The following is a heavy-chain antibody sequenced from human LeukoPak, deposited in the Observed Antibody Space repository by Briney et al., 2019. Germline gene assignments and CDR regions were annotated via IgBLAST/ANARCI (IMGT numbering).Heavy chain of an antibody. CDR1: GFTVRSYA. CDR3: TKAHYDGSGYVNNFDY. Sequence: PGGSLRLSCAASGFTVRSYAMSWVRQAPGKGLEWVSTISCGGLTPYYADSVKGRFTISRDNSKNTLYLHMSSLRAEDTAVYYCTKAHYDGSGYVNNFDYWGQGALVTVSS. V-gene: IGHV3-23*01. J-gene: IGHJ4*02. D-gene: IGHD3-22*01. CDR2: ISCGGLTP.